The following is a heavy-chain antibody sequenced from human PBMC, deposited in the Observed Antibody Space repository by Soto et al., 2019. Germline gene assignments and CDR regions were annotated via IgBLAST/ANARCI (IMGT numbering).Heavy chain of an antibody. J-gene: IGHJ5*02. CDR3: ARDPHEFWTSYWFDP. CDR2: ISAYDGKT. V-gene: IGHV1-18*04. D-gene: IGHD3-3*01. CDR1: GDTFTSYY. Sequence: ASVKVSCKAPGDTFTSYYLNWVRQAPGQGLELMGWISAYDGKTTYAEKFQGRVTLTTDTSTSTAYMELRSLRSDDTAIYYCARDPHEFWTSYWFDPWGQGTTVTVSS.